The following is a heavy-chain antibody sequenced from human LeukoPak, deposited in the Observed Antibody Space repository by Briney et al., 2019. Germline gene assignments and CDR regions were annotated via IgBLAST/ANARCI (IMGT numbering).Heavy chain of an antibody. CDR1: GSTFSSYA. CDR3: ARRGGGYYGMDV. J-gene: IGHJ6*04. V-gene: IGHV1-69*13. D-gene: IGHD2-15*01. CDR2: IIPIFGTA. Sequence: ASVKVSCKASGSTFSSYAISWVRQAPGQGLEWMGGIIPIFGTANYAQKFQGRVTITADESTSTAYMELSSLRSDDTAVYYCARRGGGYYGMDVWGKGTTVTVSS.